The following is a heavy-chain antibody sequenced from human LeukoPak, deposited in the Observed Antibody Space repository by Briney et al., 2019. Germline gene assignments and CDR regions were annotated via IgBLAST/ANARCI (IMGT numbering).Heavy chain of an antibody. CDR2: IRVDGSDK. V-gene: IGHV3-7*01. Sequence: GGSLRLSCVASGFTFSNYWMTWVRQAPGKGLEWVANIRVDGSDKFYMDSVKGRFTISRDNAENSLFLQMNSLRAEDTAVYYCARAGEYSYGYFDYWGQGTLVTVSS. J-gene: IGHJ4*02. CDR1: GFTFSNYW. CDR3: ARAGEYSYGYFDY. D-gene: IGHD5-18*01.